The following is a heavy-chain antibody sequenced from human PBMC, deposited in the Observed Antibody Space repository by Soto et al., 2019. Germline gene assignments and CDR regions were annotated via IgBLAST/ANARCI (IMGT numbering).Heavy chain of an antibody. J-gene: IGHJ4*02. CDR1: GFTFNNYA. Sequence: GGSLRLSCAASGFTFNNYAMSWVRQAPGKGLEWVSSISAGSTYYADSVKGRFIISRDTSKNTLYLQMNSLRAEDTAVYYCAKEISSMWFPLDSWGQGTLVTVSS. CDR3: AKEISSMWFPLDS. D-gene: IGHD3-3*02. CDR2: ISAGST. V-gene: IGHV3-23*01.